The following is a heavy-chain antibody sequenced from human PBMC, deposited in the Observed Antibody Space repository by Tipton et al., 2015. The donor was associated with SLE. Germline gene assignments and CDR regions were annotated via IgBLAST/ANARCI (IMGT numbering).Heavy chain of an antibody. J-gene: IGHJ4*02. Sequence: GSLRLSCAASGFTFSSYSMSWVRQAPGKGLEWVSSISSSSSYIYYADSVKGRFTISRDNAKNSLYLQMNSLRAEDTAVYYCARDRDDVGDYIWGSPFDYWGQGTLVTVSS. D-gene: IGHD3-16*01. CDR1: GFTFSSYS. V-gene: IGHV3-21*03. CDR2: ISSSSSYI. CDR3: ARDRDDVGDYIWGSPFDY.